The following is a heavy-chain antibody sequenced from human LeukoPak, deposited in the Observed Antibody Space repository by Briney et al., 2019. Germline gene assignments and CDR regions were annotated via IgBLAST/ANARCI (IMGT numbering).Heavy chain of an antibody. CDR3: ARLDTDAGQDY. CDR2: IHYSGTT. V-gene: IGHV4-39*01. CDR1: GGSISGSSYS. D-gene: IGHD3/OR15-3a*01. J-gene: IGHJ4*02. Sequence: SETLSLTCTASGGSISGSSYSWGWIRQPPGKWLEWIGNIHYSGTTYYNPSLRSRVTISVDTSKNQFSLKLSSVTAADTAVYYCARLDTDAGQDYWGQGTLVTVSS.